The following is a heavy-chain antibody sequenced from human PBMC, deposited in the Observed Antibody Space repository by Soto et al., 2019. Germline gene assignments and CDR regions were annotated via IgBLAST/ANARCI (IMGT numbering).Heavy chain of an antibody. J-gene: IGHJ4*02. D-gene: IGHD2-2*01. CDR1: GDTFKSHA. V-gene: IGHV1-69*06. CDR2: IIPIFGTA. Sequence: QEQLVQSGTEVKKPGSSVKVSCKASGDTFKSHAISWVRQAPGQGLEWMGVIIPIFGTAKYAQKFQGRVTITADKSTTTAYMELRTLTSDDTAVYYCARGLDQPPVGLYFDTWGQGTLVTVSS. CDR3: ARGLDQPPVGLYFDT.